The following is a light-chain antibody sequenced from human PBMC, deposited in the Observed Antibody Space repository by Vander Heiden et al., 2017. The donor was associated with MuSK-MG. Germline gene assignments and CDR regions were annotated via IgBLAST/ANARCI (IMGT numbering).Light chain of an antibody. J-gene: IGLJ2*01. CDR3: QAWDSSTWV. Sequence: SYELTQPPPGSVSPGQTASITCSGDKLGDKYACWYQQKPAQSPVLVIYQDSKRPSGIPERFSGSNSATTATLTISGTQAMDDADDYCQAWDSSTWVFGGGTKLTVL. CDR2: QDS. V-gene: IGLV3-1*01. CDR1: KLGDKY.